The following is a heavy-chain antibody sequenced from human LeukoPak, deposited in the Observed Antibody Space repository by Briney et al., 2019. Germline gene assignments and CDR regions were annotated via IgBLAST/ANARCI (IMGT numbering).Heavy chain of an antibody. CDR1: GFSISSGYY. CDR2: IYHSGNT. Sequence: PSETLSLTCGVSGFSISSGYYWGWIRQPPGKGLEGFGSIYHSGNTFYNPSLKSRVTISVDTSKNQFYLKLKFVTAADTAMYYCARDLWFGESRGGYWGQGTLVTVSS. V-gene: IGHV4-38-2*02. D-gene: IGHD3-10*01. CDR3: ARDLWFGESRGGY. J-gene: IGHJ4*02.